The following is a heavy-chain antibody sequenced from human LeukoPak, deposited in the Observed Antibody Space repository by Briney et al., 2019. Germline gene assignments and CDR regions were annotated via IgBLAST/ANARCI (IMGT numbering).Heavy chain of an antibody. CDR3: ARDDGYYDSSGSLDY. J-gene: IGHJ4*02. CDR2: ISYDGNKK. V-gene: IGHV3-30-3*01. CDR1: GVTLNSYA. Sequence: GGPLRLSCAASGVTLNSYAMHWVRQAPGKGLEWVAVISYDGNKKYCADSVKGRFTISRDTSKDKVFVQMNSLSAEDTAVYYCARDDGYYDSSGSLDYWGQGTLVTVSS. D-gene: IGHD3-22*01.